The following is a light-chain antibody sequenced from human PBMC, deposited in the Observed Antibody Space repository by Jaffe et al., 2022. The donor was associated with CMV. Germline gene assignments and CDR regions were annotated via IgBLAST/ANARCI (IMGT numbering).Light chain of an antibody. CDR3: HQYGNSLPGGT. V-gene: IGKV3-20*01. CDR1: QSVGHNS. CDR2: GAT. J-gene: IGKJ3*01. Sequence: EIVLTQSPGTLSLSPGERATLSCRASQSVGHNSLAWYQQKPGQAPRLLIYGATIRAPGIPDRLSGSGSGTDFTLTISRLEPEDFAVYYCHQYGNSLPGGTFGPGTKVDIK.